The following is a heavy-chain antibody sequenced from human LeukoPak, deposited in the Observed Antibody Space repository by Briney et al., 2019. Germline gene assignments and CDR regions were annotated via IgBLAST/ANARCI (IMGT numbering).Heavy chain of an antibody. D-gene: IGHD6-19*01. CDR1: GFTFSSYG. V-gene: IGHV3-33*01. J-gene: IGHJ4*02. CDR3: ARVAVAGEYFDY. Sequence: SGGSLRLSCAASGFTFSSYGMHWVRQAPGKGLEWVAVIWYDGSNKYYADSVKGRFTISRDNSKNTLYLQMNSLRPEDTAVYYCARVAVAGEYFDYWGQGTLVTVSS. CDR2: IWYDGSNK.